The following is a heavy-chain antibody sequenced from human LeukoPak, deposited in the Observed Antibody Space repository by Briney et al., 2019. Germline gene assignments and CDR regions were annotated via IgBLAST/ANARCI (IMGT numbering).Heavy chain of an antibody. CDR1: GYTFTSYA. Sequence: ASVKVSCKASGYTFTSYAMNWVRQAPGQGLEWMGWINTNTGNPTYAQGFTGRFVFSLDTSVSTAYLQISSLKAEDTAVYYCARGATRAQWLGDFDYWGQGTLVTVSS. CDR2: INTNTGNP. D-gene: IGHD6-19*01. CDR3: ARGATRAQWLGDFDY. J-gene: IGHJ4*02. V-gene: IGHV7-4-1*02.